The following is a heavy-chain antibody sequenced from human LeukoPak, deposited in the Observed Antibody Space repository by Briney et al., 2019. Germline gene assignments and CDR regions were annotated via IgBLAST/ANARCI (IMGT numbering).Heavy chain of an antibody. J-gene: IGHJ4*02. CDR3: ARDQEYYYGSGSYYGL. CDR1: GFTFSSYS. D-gene: IGHD3-10*01. Sequence: GGSLRLSCAASGFTFSSYSMNWVRQAPGKGLEWVSSISSSSSYIYYADSVEGRFTISRDNAKNSLYLQMNSLRAEDTAVYYCARDQEYYYGSGSYYGLWGQGTLVTVSS. CDR2: ISSSSSYI. V-gene: IGHV3-21*01.